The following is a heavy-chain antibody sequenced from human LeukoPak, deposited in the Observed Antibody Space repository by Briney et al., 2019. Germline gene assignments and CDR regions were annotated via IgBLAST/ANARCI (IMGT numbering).Heavy chain of an antibody. CDR2: ISYDGSNK. Sequence: GGSLRLSCAASGFTFSSYAMHWVRQAPGKGLEWVAVISYDGSNKYYAGSVKGRFTISRDNSRNTLYLQMNSLRAEDTAVFYCARGYDSSGYEVFDYWGQGTLVTVSS. V-gene: IGHV3-30-3*01. J-gene: IGHJ4*02. CDR1: GFTFSSYA. CDR3: ARGYDSSGYEVFDY. D-gene: IGHD3-22*01.